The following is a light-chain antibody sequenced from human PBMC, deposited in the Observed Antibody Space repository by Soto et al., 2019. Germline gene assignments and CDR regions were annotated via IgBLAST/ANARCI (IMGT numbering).Light chain of an antibody. J-gene: IGKJ5*01. CDR2: GAS. V-gene: IGKV3-20*01. CDR1: QSVNSNY. CDR3: QQYGGSAPIT. Sequence: EIVLTQSPGTLSLFPGETAALSCRASQSVNSNYLAWYQLRYGQAPRLLIYGASIRATGIPDRFSGSGSGTDFTLTISGLEPEDVAMYYCQQYGGSAPITFGRGTRLEIE.